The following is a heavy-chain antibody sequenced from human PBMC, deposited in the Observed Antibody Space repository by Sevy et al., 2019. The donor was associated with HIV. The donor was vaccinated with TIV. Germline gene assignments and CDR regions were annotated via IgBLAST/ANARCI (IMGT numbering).Heavy chain of an antibody. Sequence: ASVKVSCKASGYTFTSYGISWVRQAPGQGLEWMGWIGAYNGNTNYAQKLQGRVTMTTDTSTSTAYMELRSLRSDDTAVYYCAREPYGGSCCIFDYWGQGTLVTVSS. CDR1: GYTFTSYG. J-gene: IGHJ4*02. CDR2: IGAYNGNT. V-gene: IGHV1-18*01. D-gene: IGHD2-15*01. CDR3: AREPYGGSCCIFDY.